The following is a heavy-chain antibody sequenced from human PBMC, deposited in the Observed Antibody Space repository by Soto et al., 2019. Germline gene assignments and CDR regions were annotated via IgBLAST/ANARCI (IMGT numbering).Heavy chain of an antibody. CDR2: IIPILGIA. D-gene: IGHD3-3*01. CDR1: GGTFSSYT. Sequence: QVQLVPSGAEVKKPGSSVKVSCKASGGTFSSYTISWVRQAPGQGLEWMGRIIPILGIANYAQKFQGRVTITADKSTSTAYMEVSSLRSEDTAVYYCARELRFLEWLPPYYMDVWGKGTTVTVSS. CDR3: ARELRFLEWLPPYYMDV. J-gene: IGHJ6*03. V-gene: IGHV1-69*02.